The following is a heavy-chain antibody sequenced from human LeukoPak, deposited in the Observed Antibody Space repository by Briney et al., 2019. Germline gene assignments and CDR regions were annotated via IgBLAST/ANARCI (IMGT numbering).Heavy chain of an antibody. CDR2: VYTDGRT. D-gene: IGHD1-1*01. V-gene: IGHV3-53*01. CDR3: TRGSPTVSAGYN. CDR1: GFTVNRDY. J-gene: IGHJ4*02. Sequence: GESLRLSCAASGFTVNRDYMSWVRQSPGKGLEWVSVVYTDGRTFYADSVKGRFTISRDDSKNTVFLQMNSLRAEDTAIYFCTRGSPTVSAGYNWGRGTEVTVSS.